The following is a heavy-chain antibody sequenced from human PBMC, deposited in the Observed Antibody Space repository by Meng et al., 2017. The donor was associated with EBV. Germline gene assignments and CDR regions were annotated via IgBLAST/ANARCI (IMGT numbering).Heavy chain of an antibody. V-gene: IGHV1-69*01. Sequence: QVQLGQAGAGVRKPGSSVKVSCKTSGGPFRNYAISWVRQAPGQGLEWLGGFLPTLGAPNYAQKFHGRVSITADESTSTHYMDLSSLRSEDTAVYYRASESGRGYTPDYWGQGTLVTVSS. CDR2: FLPTLGAP. CDR1: GGPFRNYA. J-gene: IGHJ4*02. CDR3: ASESGRGYTPDY. D-gene: IGHD3-10*01.